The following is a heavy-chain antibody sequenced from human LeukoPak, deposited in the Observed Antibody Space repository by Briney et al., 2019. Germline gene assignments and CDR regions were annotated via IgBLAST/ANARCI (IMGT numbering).Heavy chain of an antibody. V-gene: IGHV3-21*01. CDR3: AKDPYSSSSSFDY. Sequence: GGSLRLSCAASGFTFANCAMNWVRQVPGKGLEWVSSINGGSNYIYYTDSVKGRFTISRDNAKNSLYLQMNSLRAEDTAVYYCAKDPYSSSSSFDYWGQGTLVTVSS. CDR2: INGGSNYI. CDR1: GFTFANCA. D-gene: IGHD6-6*01. J-gene: IGHJ4*02.